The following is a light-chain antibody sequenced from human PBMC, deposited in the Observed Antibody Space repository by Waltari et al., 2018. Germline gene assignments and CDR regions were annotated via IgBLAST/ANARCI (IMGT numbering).Light chain of an antibody. Sequence: QSALTQPASVSGSPGQSISISCIGTSSDVGTYNLVSWYQHQPGKAPQLIVFDASKRPSGVSNRFSGSKADNTASLIIAGLQADDEADYYCCSYAGSGSWVFGGGTKVTVI. CDR3: CSYAGSGSWV. CDR1: SSDVGTYNL. V-gene: IGLV2-23*01. CDR2: DAS. J-gene: IGLJ3*02.